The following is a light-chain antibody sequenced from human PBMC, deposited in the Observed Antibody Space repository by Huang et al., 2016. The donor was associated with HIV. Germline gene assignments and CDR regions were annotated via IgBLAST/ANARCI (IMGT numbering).Light chain of an antibody. J-gene: IGKJ4*01. CDR3: QQYNYWPPLT. V-gene: IGKV3-15*01. CDR1: QGVGSN. Sequence: EIVMTQSPATLSVSPGERVTLSCRASQGVGSNLAWYQQKPGQAPRLLIYGASTRATGSPARFSGSGSETEFTLTISSLQAEDSAVYYCQQYNYWPPLTFGGGTKVEIK. CDR2: GAS.